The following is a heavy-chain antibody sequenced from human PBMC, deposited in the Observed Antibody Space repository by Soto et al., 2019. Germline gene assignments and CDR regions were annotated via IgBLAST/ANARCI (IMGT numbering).Heavy chain of an antibody. CDR1: GGSISSSSYY. V-gene: IGHV4-39*01. CDR2: IYYSGST. J-gene: IGHJ5*02. CDR3: ARQDIVVVPAAMGWFDP. Sequence: SETLSLTYTVSGGSISSSSYYWGWIRQPPGKGLEWIGSIYYSGSTYYNPSLKSRVTISVDTSKNQFSLKLSSVTAADTAVYYCARQDIVVVPAAMGWFDPWGQGTLVTVSS. D-gene: IGHD2-2*01.